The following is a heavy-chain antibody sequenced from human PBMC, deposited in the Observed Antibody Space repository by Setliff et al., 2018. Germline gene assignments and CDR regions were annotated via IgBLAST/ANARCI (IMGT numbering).Heavy chain of an antibody. CDR2: INTNTGNP. CDR3: ARGYCSGGSCADFDY. J-gene: IGHJ4*02. CDR1: GYSFTTYA. Sequence: ASVKVSCKASGYSFTTYAMSWMRQAPGQGLEWMGWINTNTGNPHYAQDFTGRFVSSLDTSVSTAYLQISSLKAEDTAVYYCARGYCSGGSCADFDYWGQGTLVTVSS. D-gene: IGHD2-15*01. V-gene: IGHV7-4-1*02.